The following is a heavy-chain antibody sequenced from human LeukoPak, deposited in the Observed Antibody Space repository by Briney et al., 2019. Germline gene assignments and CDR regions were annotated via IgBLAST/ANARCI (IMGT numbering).Heavy chain of an antibody. Sequence: GGSLRLSCAASGFNFNAYSMNWVRQAPGKGLEWVSCIGAGGTFIFYADSVTGRFTISRDDAKNSLSLQMNSLRVEDTAVYYCVSGAGNYWRNFDYWGQGVLVTVSS. D-gene: IGHD1-26*01. V-gene: IGHV3-21*01. CDR1: GFNFNAYS. CDR2: IGAGGTFI. J-gene: IGHJ4*02. CDR3: VSGAGNYWRNFDY.